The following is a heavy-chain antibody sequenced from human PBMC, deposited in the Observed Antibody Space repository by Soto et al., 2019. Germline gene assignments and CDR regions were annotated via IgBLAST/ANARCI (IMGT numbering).Heavy chain of an antibody. V-gene: IGHV4-59*01. CDR3: ARSVAVPGAHIDY. Sequence: SESLSRTCSVSGTYISGSYWCWVGRSPGKGMEWLGYVYYTGSTNYSPSLRSRVSISVDTSKNEFSLRLSSVTAADTAVYFCARSVAVPGAHIDYWGQGTQVTVS. CDR2: VYYTGST. D-gene: IGHD6-19*01. J-gene: IGHJ4*02. CDR1: GTYISGSY.